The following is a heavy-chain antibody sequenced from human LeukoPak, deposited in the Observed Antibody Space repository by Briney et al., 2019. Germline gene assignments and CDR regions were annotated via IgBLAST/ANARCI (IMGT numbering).Heavy chain of an antibody. Sequence: ASVKVSCKATGYTFTSYAMNWVRQAPGQGLEWMGWINTNTGNPTYAQGFTGRFVFSLDTSVSTAYLQISSLKAEDTAVYYCARGQWGYSYVSFDYWGQGTLVTVSS. D-gene: IGHD5-18*01. CDR1: GYTFTSYA. CDR2: INTNTGNP. CDR3: ARGQWGYSYVSFDY. V-gene: IGHV7-4-1*02. J-gene: IGHJ4*02.